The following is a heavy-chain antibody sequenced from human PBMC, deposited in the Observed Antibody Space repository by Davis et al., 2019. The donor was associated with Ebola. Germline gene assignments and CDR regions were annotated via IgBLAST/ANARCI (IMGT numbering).Heavy chain of an antibody. CDR2: IHYSGST. CDR1: GGSISSYY. D-gene: IGHD1-1*01. V-gene: IGHV4-59*01. CDR3: ARGPQLERYDY. J-gene: IGHJ4*02. Sequence: MPSETLSLTCTVSGGSISSYYWTWVRQPPGKGLEWIGYIHYSGSTNYNPSLKSRVTISVDTSKNQFSLKLSSVTAADTAVYYCARGPQLERYDYWGQGTLVTVSS.